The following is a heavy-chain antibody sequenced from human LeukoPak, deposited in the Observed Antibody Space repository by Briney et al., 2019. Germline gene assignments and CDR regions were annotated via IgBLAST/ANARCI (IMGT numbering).Heavy chain of an antibody. CDR3: ARVLRVRNYCYYMDV. J-gene: IGHJ6*03. Sequence: SVKVSCKASGGTFSSYAISWVRQAPGQGLEWMGGIIPIFGTANYAQKFQGRVTITADKSTSTAYMELSSLRSEDTAVYYCARVLRVRNYCYYMDVWGKGTTVTVSS. CDR1: GGTFSSYA. CDR2: IIPIFGTA. V-gene: IGHV1-69*06. D-gene: IGHD1-1*01.